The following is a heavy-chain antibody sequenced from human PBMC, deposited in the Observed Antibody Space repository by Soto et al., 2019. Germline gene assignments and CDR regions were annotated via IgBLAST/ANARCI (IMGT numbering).Heavy chain of an antibody. CDR3: AKVSWSGKDYYYYGMDV. D-gene: IGHD6-13*01. J-gene: IGHJ6*02. Sequence: GGSLRLSCSASGFTFSSYAMHWVRQAPGKGLEYVSAISSNGGSTYYADSVKGRFTISRDNSKNTLYLQVNSLRAEDTAVYYCAKVSWSGKDYYYYGMDVWGQGTTVTVSS. V-gene: IGHV3-64*04. CDR2: ISSNGGST. CDR1: GFTFSSYA.